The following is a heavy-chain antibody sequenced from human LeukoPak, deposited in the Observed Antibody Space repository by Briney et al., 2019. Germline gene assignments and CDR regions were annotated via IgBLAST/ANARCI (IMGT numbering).Heavy chain of an antibody. CDR3: AKDFTMIVVVPGDFDY. D-gene: IGHD3-22*01. CDR2: ISGSVGST. V-gene: IGHV3-23*01. J-gene: IGHJ4*02. Sequence: GGSLRLSCAASVFTFSSYAMSWVRQAPGKGLEWVSAISGSVGSTYYADSAKGRFTISRDNSKNTLYLQMNSLRAEDTAVYYCAKDFTMIVVVPGDFDYWGQGPLVTVSS. CDR1: VFTFSSYA.